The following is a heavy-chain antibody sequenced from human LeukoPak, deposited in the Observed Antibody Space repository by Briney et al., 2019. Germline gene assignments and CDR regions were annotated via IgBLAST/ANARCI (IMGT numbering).Heavy chain of an antibody. J-gene: IGHJ4*02. V-gene: IGHV4-39*02. CDR2: IYYGRST. D-gene: IGHD3-22*01. Sequence: SETLSLTCTVSGDSISTSNYYWGWIRQPPGKGLEWIGSIYYGRSTYYNPSLKSRVTISVDTSKNQFSLKLSSVTAADTAVYYCARENPSGYYNRPIDYWGQGTLVTVSS. CDR1: GDSISTSNYY. CDR3: ARENPSGYYNRPIDY.